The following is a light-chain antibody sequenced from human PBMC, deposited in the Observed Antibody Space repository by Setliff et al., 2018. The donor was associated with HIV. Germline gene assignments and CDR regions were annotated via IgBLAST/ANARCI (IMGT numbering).Light chain of an antibody. CDR2: AAS. V-gene: IGKV1-17*03. J-gene: IGKJ5*01. Sequence: DIQMTQSPSAMSASVGDRVTITCRASQDITNYLAWFQQKPGNVPKRLIYAASSLESGVPSRFSGSGSGTDFTLTISSLQPEDFATYYCLQHQNYPFTFGQGTRLEIK. CDR1: QDITNY. CDR3: LQHQNYPFT.